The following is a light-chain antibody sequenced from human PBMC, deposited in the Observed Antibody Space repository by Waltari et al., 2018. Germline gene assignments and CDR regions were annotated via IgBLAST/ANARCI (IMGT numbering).Light chain of an antibody. J-gene: IGKJ3*01. Sequence: DIQMTQSPSSLSASVGDRVPITCRASQSISSYLNWYQQKPGKAPKLLICAASSLQSGVPSRFSGSGSGTDFTLTISSLQPEDFATYYCQQSYSYPWTFGPGTKVDIK. V-gene: IGKV1-39*01. CDR2: AAS. CDR3: QQSYSYPWT. CDR1: QSISSY.